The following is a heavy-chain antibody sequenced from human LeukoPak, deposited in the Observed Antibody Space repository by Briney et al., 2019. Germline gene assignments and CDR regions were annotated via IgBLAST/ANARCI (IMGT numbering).Heavy chain of an antibody. CDR3: VRGAKCSGADCDSTKEYVYYFDY. CDR2: MNPISGNT. J-gene: IGHJ4*02. D-gene: IGHD6-25*01. CDR1: GYTFTGYY. Sequence: GASVKVSCKASGYTFTGYYMHWVRQATGQGLEWMGWMNPISGNTGFAQKFQGRVTITRITSIGTAYMEMSSLRSDDTAVYYCVRGAKCSGADCDSTKEYVYYFDYWGQGTLVTVSS. V-gene: IGHV1-8*03.